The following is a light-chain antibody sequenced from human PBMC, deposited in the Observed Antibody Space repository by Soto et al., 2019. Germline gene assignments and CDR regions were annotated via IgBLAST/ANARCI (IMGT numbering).Light chain of an antibody. Sequence: QSVLTQPPSASGTPGQRVPISCSGTSSNIGNNYVCWYQQLPGTAPKLLIYRNNQRPSGVPDRFSGSKSGTTASLAISGLRSDDEADYYCAAWDDSLSGVVFGGGTKVTVL. CDR2: RNN. CDR1: SSNIGNNY. CDR3: AAWDDSLSGVV. V-gene: IGLV1-47*01. J-gene: IGLJ2*01.